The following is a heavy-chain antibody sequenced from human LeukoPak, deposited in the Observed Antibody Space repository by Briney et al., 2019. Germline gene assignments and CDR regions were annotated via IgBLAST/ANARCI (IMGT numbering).Heavy chain of an antibody. V-gene: IGHV7-4-1*02. CDR2: INTNTGNP. D-gene: IGHD2-15*01. CDR1: GYTFTSYA. Sequence: ASVKVSCKASGYTFTSYAMNWVRQAPGQGLEWMGWINTNTGNPTYAQGFTGRFVFSLDTSVSTAYLQISSLKAEVTAVYYCARGYCSGGSCPTFIDYWGQGTLVTVSS. J-gene: IGHJ4*02. CDR3: ARGYCSGGSCPTFIDY.